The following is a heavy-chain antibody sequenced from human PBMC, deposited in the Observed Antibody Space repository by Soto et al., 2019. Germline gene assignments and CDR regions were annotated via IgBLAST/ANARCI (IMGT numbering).Heavy chain of an antibody. Sequence: GASVKVSCKASGYTFTRSGISWVRQAPGQGPEWMGWISSYNGDTNYAQTFQGRVTMTTDTSTSTAYMELRSLRSEDTAVYYCARDLDYSSGGPTTDYGMDVWGQGTTVTVS. CDR2: ISSYNGDT. D-gene: IGHD6-19*01. CDR3: ARDLDYSSGGPTTDYGMDV. CDR1: GYTFTRSG. J-gene: IGHJ6*02. V-gene: IGHV1-18*01.